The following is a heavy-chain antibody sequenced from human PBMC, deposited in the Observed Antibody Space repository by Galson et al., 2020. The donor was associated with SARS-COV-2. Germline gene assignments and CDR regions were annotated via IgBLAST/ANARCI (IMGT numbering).Heavy chain of an antibody. J-gene: IGHJ4*02. Sequence: GESLKISCAPSGFTFSTYAMSWVRQAPGRGLECISHISSSGGNTYYADSVKGRFTISRDNSKNTLYLHMNSLRAEDTAVYYCAKDSGYGDYKGIDYWGQGTLVTVSS. D-gene: IGHD4-17*01. CDR3: AKDSGYGDYKGIDY. CDR1: GFTFSTYA. CDR2: ISSSGGNT. V-gene: IGHV3-23*01.